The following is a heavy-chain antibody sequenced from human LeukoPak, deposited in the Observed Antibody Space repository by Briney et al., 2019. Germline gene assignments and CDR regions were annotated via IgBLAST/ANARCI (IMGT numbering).Heavy chain of an antibody. CDR2: IKQDGSEK. CDR3: AREDFWSGYPAYYYYYMDV. J-gene: IGHJ6*03. Sequence: GGSLRLSCAASGFTFSSYWMSWVRQAPGKGLEWVANIKQDGSEKYYVDSVKGRFTISRDNAKNSLYLQMNSLGAEDTAVYYCAREDFWSGYPAYYYYYMDVWGKGTTVTVSS. D-gene: IGHD3-3*01. V-gene: IGHV3-7*01. CDR1: GFTFSSYW.